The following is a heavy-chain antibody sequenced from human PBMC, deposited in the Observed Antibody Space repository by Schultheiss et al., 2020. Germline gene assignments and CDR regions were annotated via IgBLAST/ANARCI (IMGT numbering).Heavy chain of an antibody. J-gene: IGHJ4*02. D-gene: IGHD5-24*01. V-gene: IGHV3-23*01. CDR1: GFTFSAYA. Sequence: GGSLRLSCAASGFTFSAYAMSWVRLAPGKGLEWVSAISGNGGNIYYADSVKGRFTISRDNSKNTLYLQMNSLRAEDTAVYYCAKEGGYNRKDYWGQGTLVTVSS. CDR3: AKEGGYNRKDY. CDR2: ISGNGGNI.